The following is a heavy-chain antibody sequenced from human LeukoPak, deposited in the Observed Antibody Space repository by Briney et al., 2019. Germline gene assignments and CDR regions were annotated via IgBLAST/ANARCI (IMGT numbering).Heavy chain of an antibody. CDR2: IYHSGSA. V-gene: IGHV4-4*02. CDR1: GGSISSSNW. J-gene: IGHJ6*02. CDR3: ARDRIAVAGGPFTWYGMDV. D-gene: IGHD6-19*01. Sequence: PSETLSLTCAVSGGSISSSNWWSLVRQPPGKGLEWIGEIYHSGSANYNPSLKSRVTISVDKSKNQFSLKLSSVTAADTAVYYCARDRIAVAGGPFTWYGMDVWGQGTTVTVSS.